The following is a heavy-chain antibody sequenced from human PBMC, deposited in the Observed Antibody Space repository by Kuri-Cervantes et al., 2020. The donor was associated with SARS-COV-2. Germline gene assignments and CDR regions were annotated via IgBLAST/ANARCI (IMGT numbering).Heavy chain of an antibody. CDR2: IYSSGST. D-gene: IGHD3-10*01. CDR1: GGSFSGYY. Sequence: SETLSLTCAVYGGSFSGYYWSWIRQPPGKGLEWIGNIYSSGSTYYNPSLKSRVTISVDTSKNQFSLKLSSVTAADTAVYYCARLASYYGSGSYFDAFDIWGQGTMVTVSS. CDR3: ARLASYYGSGSYFDAFDI. J-gene: IGHJ3*02. V-gene: IGHV4-34*01.